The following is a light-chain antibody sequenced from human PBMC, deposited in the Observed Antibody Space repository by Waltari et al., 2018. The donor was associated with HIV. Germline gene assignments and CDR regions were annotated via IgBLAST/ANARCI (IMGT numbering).Light chain of an antibody. J-gene: IGKJ4*01. CDR3: QQADFYPVT. Sequence: DVQLTQYPSFLSASVGDRVTITCRASKDINNYFDWYQQKPGKATKLLINLSSALQSGVPSRFSCSWSVTEFTLTIRGLQPEDLATYYCQQADFYPVTFGGGTRVEIK. V-gene: IGKV1-9*01. CDR1: KDINNY. CDR2: LSS.